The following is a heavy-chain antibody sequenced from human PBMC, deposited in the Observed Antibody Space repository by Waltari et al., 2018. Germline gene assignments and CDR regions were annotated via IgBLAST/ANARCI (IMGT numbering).Heavy chain of an antibody. CDR2: SRNKAYTYTT. CDR1: GFTFSDHY. D-gene: IGHD1-20*01. Sequence: EVQLVESGGGLVQPGGSLRLSCAASGFTFSDHYVDLVRQAPGKGLEWLGLSRNKAYTYTTEYAASVKGRFTISRDDSKNSVYLYMNSLTTEDTAVYYCARSITAAPIDSWGQGTLVTVSS. J-gene: IGHJ4*02. V-gene: IGHV3-72*01. CDR3: ARSITAAPIDS.